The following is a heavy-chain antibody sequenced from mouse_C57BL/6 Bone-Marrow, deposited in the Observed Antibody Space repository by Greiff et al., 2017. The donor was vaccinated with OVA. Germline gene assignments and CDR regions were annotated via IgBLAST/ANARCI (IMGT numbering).Heavy chain of an antibody. CDR3: AIYYGSTSFAY. V-gene: IGHV2-3*01. D-gene: IGHD1-1*01. J-gene: IGHJ3*01. Sequence: VKVVESGPGLVAPSQSLSITCTVSGFSLTSYGVSWVRQPPGKGLEWLGVIWGDGSTNYHSALISSMSISKDNSKSQVFLKLNSLQTDDTATYYCAIYYGSTSFAYWGQGTLVTVSA. CDR2: IWGDGST. CDR1: GFSLTSYG.